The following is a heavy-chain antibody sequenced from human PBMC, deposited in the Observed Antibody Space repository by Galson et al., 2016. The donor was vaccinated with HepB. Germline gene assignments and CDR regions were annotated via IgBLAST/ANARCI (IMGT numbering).Heavy chain of an antibody. CDR3: ARAWFGHFAFIIDS. CDR2: ISDDGSNQ. Sequence: SLRLSCAASGFSFSGHAMHWVRQAPGKGLEWVAIISDDGSNQNYAESGKGRFTISRDNSKDTLFLQMNSLRDEDTALYYCARAWFGHFAFIIDSWVQGTQVTVSS. D-gene: IGHD3-10*01. J-gene: IGHJ4*02. V-gene: IGHV3-30*04. CDR1: GFSFSGHA.